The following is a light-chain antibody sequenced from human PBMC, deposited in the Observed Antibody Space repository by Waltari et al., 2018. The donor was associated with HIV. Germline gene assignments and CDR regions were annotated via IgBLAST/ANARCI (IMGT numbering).Light chain of an antibody. J-gene: IGLJ1*01. CDR1: TSHVGCHNR. CDR2: EVT. V-gene: IGLV2-18*02. Sequence: QSALTQPHYVSGPPGQSVTISCTGCTSHVGCHNRVSCYQQPPGTAPKLLIYEVTYRPSGVPNRFSGSKSGNTASLTISGLQAEDEADYYCSSYTSSSTYVFGTGTRVTVL. CDR3: SSYTSSSTYV.